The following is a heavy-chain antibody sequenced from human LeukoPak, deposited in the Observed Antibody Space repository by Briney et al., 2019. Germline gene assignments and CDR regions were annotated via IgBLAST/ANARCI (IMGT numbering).Heavy chain of an antibody. CDR3: ARVSHPDYVWGTYTAFDY. V-gene: IGHV4-34*01. CDR2: INHRGST. Sequence: PSQTLSLTCAVYGGSFSGNYWSWIRHYPRKWLEWIGEINHRGSTNYNPSLKSRVTISVDTSNNQFSLKLSSGTAADTALYYCARVSHPDYVWGTYTAFDYRGQGTLVTVSS. J-gene: IGHJ4*02. CDR1: GGSFSGNY. D-gene: IGHD3-16*01.